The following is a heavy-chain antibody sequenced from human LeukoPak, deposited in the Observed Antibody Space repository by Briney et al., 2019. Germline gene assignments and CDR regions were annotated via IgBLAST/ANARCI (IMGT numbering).Heavy chain of an antibody. CDR1: GGSISSYY. CDR2: IYHSGST. V-gene: IGHV4-59*12. CDR3: GRYGLFGLSEINAFDI. Sequence: PSETLSLTCTVSGGSISSYYWSWIRQPAGKGLEWIGEIYHSGSTNYNPSLKSRVTISVDKSKNQFSLKLSSVTAADTAIYFCGRYGLFGLSEINAFDIWGQGTMVTVSS. J-gene: IGHJ3*02. D-gene: IGHD2/OR15-2a*01.